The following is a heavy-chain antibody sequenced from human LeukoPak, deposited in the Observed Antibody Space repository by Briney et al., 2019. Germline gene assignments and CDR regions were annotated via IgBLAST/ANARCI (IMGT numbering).Heavy chain of an antibody. Sequence: GGSLRLSCEVSGFHFSDYSMNWVRQAPGKGLEWISYFYDRNGAAPTSYADSVKGRFIISRDAAKNSLFLQMNSLTAEDTAVYYCARDDKWGFDYWGQGTLVTVSS. V-gene: IGHV3-48*04. D-gene: IGHD1-26*01. CDR3: ARDDKWGFDY. CDR2: FYDRNGAAPT. J-gene: IGHJ4*02. CDR1: GFHFSDYS.